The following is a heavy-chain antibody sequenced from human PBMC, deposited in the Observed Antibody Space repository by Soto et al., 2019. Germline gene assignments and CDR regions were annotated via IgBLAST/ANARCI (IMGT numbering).Heavy chain of an antibody. D-gene: IGHD6-19*01. CDR1: GFTFSSEA. V-gene: IGHV3-30-3*01. Sequence: VHLVESGGGVVQPGRSLRLSCAASGFTFSSEAMHWVRQAPGRGLEWVAVISYDGSNIYYADSVKGRFSISRDNSKNTLYVQLNSLRLEDTAVYYCARDTRYSSGYYDSWGQGTLVTVSS. CDR3: ARDTRYSSGYYDS. J-gene: IGHJ4*02. CDR2: ISYDGSNI.